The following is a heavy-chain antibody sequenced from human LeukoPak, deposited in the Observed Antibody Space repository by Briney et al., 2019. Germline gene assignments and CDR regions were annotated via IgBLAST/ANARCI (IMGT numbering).Heavy chain of an antibody. V-gene: IGHV4-34*01. CDR2: INHSGST. Sequence: SETLSLTCAVYGGSFRGYYWSWIRQPPGKGVEWIGEINHSGSTNYNPSVKSRVTISVETSKTQFSLQLSSVTAADTAVYYCARGPPYYYGSGSQDHQDYWGQGPLVTVSS. CDR3: ARGPPYYYGSGSQDHQDY. D-gene: IGHD3-10*01. CDR1: GGSFRGYY. J-gene: IGHJ4*02.